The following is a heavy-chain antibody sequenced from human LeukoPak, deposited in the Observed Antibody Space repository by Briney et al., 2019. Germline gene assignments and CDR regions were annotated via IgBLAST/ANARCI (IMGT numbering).Heavy chain of an antibody. Sequence: SETLSLTCTVSGGSISSSYWSWIRQPPGKGLEWTGCIYYSGSTNYNPSLKSRVSISVDTSKNQFSLKLSSVTAADTAVYYCARGPYYGSGSYYNPFDYWGQGTLVTVSS. CDR2: IYYSGST. D-gene: IGHD3-10*01. CDR3: ARGPYYGSGSYYNPFDY. V-gene: IGHV4-59*12. J-gene: IGHJ4*02. CDR1: GGSISSSY.